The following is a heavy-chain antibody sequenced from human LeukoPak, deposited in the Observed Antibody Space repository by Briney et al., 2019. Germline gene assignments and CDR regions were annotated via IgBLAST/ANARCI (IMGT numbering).Heavy chain of an antibody. CDR2: ITWNSAYK. J-gene: IGHJ5*01. CDR3: AKASDYGGNEFDF. D-gene: IGHD4-23*01. Sequence: AGGSLRLSCAASGFTVEHYGMHWVRQIPGKGLEWVSYITWNSAYKGYADSVRGRFAISRDNAKKSLHLQMNSLTGDDTAFYYCAKASDYGGNEFDFWGQGTLVTVSS. V-gene: IGHV3-9*01. CDR1: GFTVEHYG.